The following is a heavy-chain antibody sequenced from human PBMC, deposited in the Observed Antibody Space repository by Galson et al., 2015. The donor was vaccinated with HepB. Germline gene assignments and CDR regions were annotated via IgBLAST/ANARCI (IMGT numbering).Heavy chain of an antibody. V-gene: IGHV3-21*01. CDR1: GFTFTNYT. CDR3: ARVLKELVGDSYYYCGMDV. Sequence: SLRLSCAVSGFTFTNYTMTWVRQAPGKGLEWVSYITPGSRFISYADSVRGRFTISRDNAKNSLYLQLNSLRDEDTAVYYCARVLKELVGDSYYYCGMDVWGQGTTVTVSS. D-gene: IGHD6-6*01. CDR2: ITPGSRFI. J-gene: IGHJ6*02.